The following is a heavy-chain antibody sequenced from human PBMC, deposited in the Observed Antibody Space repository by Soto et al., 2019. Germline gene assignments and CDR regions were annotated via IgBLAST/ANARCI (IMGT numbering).Heavy chain of an antibody. CDR2: IYHSGST. D-gene: IGHD4-17*01. V-gene: IGHV4-38-2*01. CDR3: ARGAATVTPGWLHP. Sequence: SETLSLTCAVSGYSISSGYYWGWIRQTPGKGLEWIASIYHSGSTYYNPSLKSRVTISVDTSKNQFSLKLTSVTAADTAVYYCARGAATVTPGWLHPSGQGILVTVYS. J-gene: IGHJ5*02. CDR1: GYSISSGYY.